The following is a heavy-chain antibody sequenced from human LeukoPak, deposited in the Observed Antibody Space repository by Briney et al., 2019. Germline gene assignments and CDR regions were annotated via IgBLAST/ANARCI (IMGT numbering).Heavy chain of an antibody. D-gene: IGHD2-2*01. CDR3: AKAYCSSTSCYSPMRYFYGMDV. Sequence: GGSLRLSCAAAGFTISSYAMSGVRQAPGKGVEWVSAISGSGGSTYYADSVKGRITISRENSKNTLYLQMNSLRAEDTAVYYCAKAYCSSTSCYSPMRYFYGMDVWGQGTTVTVSS. CDR1: GFTISSYA. V-gene: IGHV3-23*01. J-gene: IGHJ6*02. CDR2: ISGSGGST.